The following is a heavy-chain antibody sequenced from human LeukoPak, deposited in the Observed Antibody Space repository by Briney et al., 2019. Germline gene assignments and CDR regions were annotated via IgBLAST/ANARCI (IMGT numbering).Heavy chain of an antibody. D-gene: IGHD2-8*01. CDR1: GFTFSSYA. V-gene: IGHV3-23*01. CDR3: ARAGHCTNGICYTADFDY. J-gene: IGHJ4*02. Sequence: GSLRLSCAASGFTFSSYAMSWVRQAPGKGLEWVSAITDSGGNTYYAAPVKGRFTISRDNSKNTLYLQMNSLRAEDTAAYYCARAGHCTNGICYTADFDYWGQGTLVTVSS. CDR2: ITDSGGNT.